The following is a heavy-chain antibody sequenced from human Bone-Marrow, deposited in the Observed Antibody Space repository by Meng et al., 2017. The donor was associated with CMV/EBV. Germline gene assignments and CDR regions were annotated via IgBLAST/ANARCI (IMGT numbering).Heavy chain of an antibody. D-gene: IGHD1-26*01. CDR2: INHSGST. CDR3: ATQGVTTALFDS. Sequence: SETLSLTCAVYGGSFSGNYWSWIRQPPGKGLEWIGEINHSGSTNYNPSPKSRVTISVDSSKNQFSLTLTSVTAADTAVYYCATQGVTTALFDSWGQGILVTVSS. J-gene: IGHJ4*02. CDR1: GGSFSGNY. V-gene: IGHV4-34*01.